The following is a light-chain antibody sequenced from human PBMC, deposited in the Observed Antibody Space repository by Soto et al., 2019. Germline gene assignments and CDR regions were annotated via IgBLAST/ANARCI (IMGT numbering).Light chain of an antibody. CDR2: GAT. CDR1: QSVSNSY. V-gene: IGKV3-20*01. J-gene: IGKJ1*01. Sequence: EIVLTQSPGTLSLSPGERATLACRASQSVSNSYLAWYQQNPGQAPRLLIYGATSRDTGIPDMFSGRGSGTDSTLSISRRDSEDYEVYFRQQNGSSPWTLGQVTKVEI. CDR3: QQNGSSPWT.